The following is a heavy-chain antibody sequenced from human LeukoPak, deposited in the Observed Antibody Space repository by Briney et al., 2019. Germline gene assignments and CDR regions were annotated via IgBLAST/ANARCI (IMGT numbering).Heavy chain of an antibody. CDR2: ISGRGGST. D-gene: IGHD3-10*01. V-gene: IGHV3-23*01. CDR1: GFTFNTYA. J-gene: IGHJ4*02. CDR3: ARVEAVVRGVIGPGDY. Sequence: GGSLRLSCAASGFTFNTYAMSWVRQAPGKGLEWLSGISGRGGSTYYGDSVKGRFTISRDNSKNTLYLQMNSLRAEDAAVYYCARVEAVVRGVIGPGDYWGQGTLVTVSS.